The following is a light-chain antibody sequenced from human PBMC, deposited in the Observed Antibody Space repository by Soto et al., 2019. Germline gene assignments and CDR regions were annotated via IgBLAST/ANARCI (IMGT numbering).Light chain of an antibody. CDR1: EGISSY. CDR3: QQTYSTPFT. J-gene: IGKJ3*01. Sequence: DIPMTQSPSPLSASVGDRVTITCRASEGISSYLTWYQQKPGKAPKLLIYAATTLQSGVPSRFSGSGSGTDFTLTISSLQPEDSAAYYCQQTYSTPFTFGPGTKVDV. CDR2: AAT. V-gene: IGKV1-39*01.